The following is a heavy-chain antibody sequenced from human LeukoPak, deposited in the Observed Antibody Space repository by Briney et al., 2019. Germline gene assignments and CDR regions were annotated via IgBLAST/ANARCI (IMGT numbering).Heavy chain of an antibody. CDR3: ARDPNTVPDIVGVPAAIGGGVDY. CDR2: ISYDGSNK. V-gene: IGHV3-30-3*01. J-gene: IGHJ4*02. CDR1: GFTFSSYA. D-gene: IGHD2-2*01. Sequence: GRSLRLSCTASGFTFSSYAMHWVRQAPGKGLEWVAVISYDGSNKYYADSVKGRFTISRDNAKNSLYLQMNSLRAEDTAVYYCARDPNTVPDIVGVPAAIGGGVDYWGQGTLVTVSS.